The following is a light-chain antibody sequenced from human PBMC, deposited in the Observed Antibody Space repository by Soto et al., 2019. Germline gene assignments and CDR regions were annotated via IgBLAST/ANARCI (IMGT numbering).Light chain of an antibody. V-gene: IGKV3-20*01. J-gene: IGKJ4*01. CDR2: GAS. CDR1: QSISSSF. Sequence: EFVLTQSPGKLSLSPGERATLSCRASQSISSSFLAWYQQKPGQAPRLLIYGASSRGTGIPDRFSGSGSGTDFTLTISRLEPEDFAVYYCQQYGSSPPLTFGGGTKVALK. CDR3: QQYGSSPPLT.